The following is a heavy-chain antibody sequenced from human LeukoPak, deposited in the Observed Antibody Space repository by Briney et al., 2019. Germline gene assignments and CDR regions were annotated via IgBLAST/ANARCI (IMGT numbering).Heavy chain of an antibody. Sequence: GSLRLSCAASGFTFSSYWMHWVRQAPGKGLVWIGRIHTSGNSDYNPSLKSRVTMSVDTSKNQFSLKLSSVTAADTAVYYCAREGSATARPFVSNDYWGQGTLVTVSS. CDR2: IHTSGNS. D-gene: IGHD6-6*01. J-gene: IGHJ4*02. CDR1: GFTFSSYW. V-gene: IGHV4-4*07. CDR3: AREGSATARPFVSNDY.